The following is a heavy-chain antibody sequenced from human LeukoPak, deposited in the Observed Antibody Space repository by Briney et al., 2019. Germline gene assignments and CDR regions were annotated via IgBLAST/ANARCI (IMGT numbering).Heavy chain of an antibody. J-gene: IGHJ4*02. CDR2: ISYDGSNK. CDR1: GFTFSSYA. CDR3: ARDSDRDYYDSSGYEDY. V-gene: IGHV3-30-3*01. Sequence: GRSLRLSCAASGFTFSSYAMHWVRQAPGKGLEWVAVISYDGSNKYYADSVKGRFTISRDNSKNTLYLQMNSLRAEDTAVYYCARDSDRDYYDSSGYEDYWGQGTLDTVSS. D-gene: IGHD3-22*01.